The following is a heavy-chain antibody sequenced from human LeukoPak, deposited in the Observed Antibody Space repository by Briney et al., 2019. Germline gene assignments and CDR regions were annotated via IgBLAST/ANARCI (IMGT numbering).Heavy chain of an antibody. Sequence: PGGSLRLSCAVSGFTVSSNYMSWVRQAPGKGLEWVSVIYSGGSTYYADSVKGRFTISRDNSKNTLYLQMNSLRAEGTAVYYCARLGYGRALGAFDIWGQGTMVTVSS. CDR1: GFTVSSNY. D-gene: IGHD5-18*01. V-gene: IGHV3-53*01. CDR2: IYSGGST. J-gene: IGHJ3*02. CDR3: ARLGYGRALGAFDI.